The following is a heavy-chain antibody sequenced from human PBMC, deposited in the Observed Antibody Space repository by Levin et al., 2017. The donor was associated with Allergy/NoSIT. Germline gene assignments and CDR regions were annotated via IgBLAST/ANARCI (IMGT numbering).Heavy chain of an antibody. J-gene: IGHJ6*03. CDR1: GGTFSSYA. Sequence: SVKVSCKASGGTFSSYAISWVRQAPGQGLEWMGGIIPIFGTANYAQKFQGRVTITADESTSTAYMELSSLRSEDTAVYYCAREGYCSGGSCYSWGDYYYYYYMDVWGKGTTVTVSS. V-gene: IGHV1-69*13. CDR3: AREGYCSGGSCYSWGDYYYYYYMDV. D-gene: IGHD2-15*01. CDR2: IIPIFGTA.